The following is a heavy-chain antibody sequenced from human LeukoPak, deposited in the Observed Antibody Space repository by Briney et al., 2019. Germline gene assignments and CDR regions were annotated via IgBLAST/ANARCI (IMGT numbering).Heavy chain of an antibody. CDR2: FDPSDSYT. V-gene: IGHV5-10-1*01. CDR3: AKWGAGGDFDV. D-gene: IGHD3-16*01. Sequence: GESLKISCKGSGYSFTTYWISWVRQMPGKGLEWMRRFDPSDSYTNYSPSFQSHLTISADTSISTAYLKWSSLKASDTAMYYCAKWGAGGDFDVWGQGTMVTVSS. J-gene: IGHJ3*01. CDR1: GYSFTTYW.